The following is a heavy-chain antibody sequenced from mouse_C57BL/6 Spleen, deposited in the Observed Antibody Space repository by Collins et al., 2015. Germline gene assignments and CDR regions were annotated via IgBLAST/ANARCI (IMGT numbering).Heavy chain of an antibody. CDR2: TDPNSGGT. J-gene: IGHJ1*03. D-gene: IGHD1-1*01. CDR1: GYTFTSYW. CDR3: ARIRYYYGSSDWYFDV. Sequence: QVQLQQPGAELVKPGASVKLSCKASGYTFTSYWMHWVKQRPGRGLEWIGRTDPNSGGTKYNEKFKSKATLTVDKPSSTAYMQLSSLTSEDSAVYYCARIRYYYGSSDWYFDVWGTGTTVTVSS. V-gene: IGHV1-72*01.